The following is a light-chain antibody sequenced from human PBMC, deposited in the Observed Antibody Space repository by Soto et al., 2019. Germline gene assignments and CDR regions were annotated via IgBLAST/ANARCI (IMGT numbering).Light chain of an antibody. CDR2: GAS. CDR3: QPYGSSDT. V-gene: IGKV3-20*01. Sequence: EIVLTQSXXPXXXXPXXXAXXSXXASQSVSNNYLAWYQQKPGQAPRLLIYGASNRATGIPDRFSGSGSGTDFTLTISRLEPEDFAVYYWQPYGSSDTFGQGTKVDIK. CDR1: QSVSNNY. J-gene: IGKJ1*01.